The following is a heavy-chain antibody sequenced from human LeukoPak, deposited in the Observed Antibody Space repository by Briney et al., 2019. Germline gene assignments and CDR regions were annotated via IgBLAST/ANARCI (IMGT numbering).Heavy chain of an antibody. CDR1: GGSISNYY. CDR3: ARGKYYFDY. CDR2: MYYSGNT. J-gene: IGHJ4*02. Sequence: SETLSLTCTVSGGSISNYYWSWIRQPPGKGLEWIGYMYYSGNTNYNPSLKSRLTTSLDTSKNQFSLKLSSVTAADTAVYYCARGKYYFDYWGQGTLVTVSS. V-gene: IGHV4-59*01.